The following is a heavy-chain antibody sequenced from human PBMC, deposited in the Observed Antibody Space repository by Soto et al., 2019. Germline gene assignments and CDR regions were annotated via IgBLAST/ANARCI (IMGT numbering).Heavy chain of an antibody. V-gene: IGHV1-8*01. J-gene: IGHJ5*02. D-gene: IGHD3-3*01. CDR1: GYTFTSYE. Sequence: ASVKVSCKASGYTFTSYEINWVRQATGQGLEWMGWMNPNSGNTDYAQKFQGRVSMTRNTSISTAYMELSSLRSEDTAVYYCARKRFSNWFDPWGQGTLVTVSS. CDR2: MNPNSGNT. CDR3: ARKRFSNWFDP.